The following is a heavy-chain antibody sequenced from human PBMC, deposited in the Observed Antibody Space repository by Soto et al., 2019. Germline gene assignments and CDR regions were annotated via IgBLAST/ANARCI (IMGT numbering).Heavy chain of an antibody. CDR1: GDLINSNNG. CDR2: ISHSGNT. J-gene: IGHJ4*02. V-gene: IGHV4-4*02. D-gene: IGHD2-2*02. CDR3: ATRTPIPL. Sequence: QVQLQESGPGLVKPSGTLSLTCGVSGDLINSNNGWSWWTWVRQPPGKGLEWIGEISHSGNTNYNVSLTSRVTISLDKSKNQFSLNLTSVTAADTAVYYCATRTPIPLWGQGTLVTVSS.